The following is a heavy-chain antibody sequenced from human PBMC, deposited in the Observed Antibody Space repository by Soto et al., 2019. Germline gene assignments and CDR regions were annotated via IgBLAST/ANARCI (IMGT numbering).Heavy chain of an antibody. CDR3: ARAQAFWSGSGMDV. D-gene: IGHD3-3*01. CDR2: ITYSGNT. Sequence: SETLSLTCTVSGGSISSGGSYWNWIRQHPGEGLEWIGYITYSGNTYYNPSLPSLKSRVTISIDTSKNQFSLKLSSVTAADTAVYYCARAQAFWSGSGMDVWGQGTTVTVSS. V-gene: IGHV4-31*03. J-gene: IGHJ6*02. CDR1: GGSISSGGSY.